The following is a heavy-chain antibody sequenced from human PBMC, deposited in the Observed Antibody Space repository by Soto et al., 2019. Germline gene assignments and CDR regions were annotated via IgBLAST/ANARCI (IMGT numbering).Heavy chain of an antibody. V-gene: IGHV3-23*01. Sequence: PGGSLRLSCAASGFTFDSPYSHAMSWVRQSPGKGPEWVSTISSNGANTHYAESVKGRFTISKDASRNTVHLHMNSLRADDTATYLCVSWVSAHFDFWGHGTPVTVSS. CDR2: ISSNGANT. CDR1: GFTFDSPYSHA. J-gene: IGHJ4*01. CDR3: VSWVSAHFDF. D-gene: IGHD3-3*01.